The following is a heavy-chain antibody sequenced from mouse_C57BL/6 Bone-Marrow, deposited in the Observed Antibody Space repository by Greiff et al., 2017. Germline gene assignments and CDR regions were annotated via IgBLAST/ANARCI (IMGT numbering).Heavy chain of an antibody. CDR2: IDPSDSDT. CDR3: AIDGKNGAY. D-gene: IGHD2-1*01. J-gene: IGHJ3*01. V-gene: IGHV1-52*01. CDR1: GYTFTSYW. Sequence: QVQLQQPGAELVRPGSSVKLSCKASGYTFTSYWMHWVKQRPIQGLEWIGNIDPSDSDTHYNQKFKDKATLTVDKSSSTAYMQLSSLTSEDSAVYYCAIDGKNGAYWGQGTLVTVSA.